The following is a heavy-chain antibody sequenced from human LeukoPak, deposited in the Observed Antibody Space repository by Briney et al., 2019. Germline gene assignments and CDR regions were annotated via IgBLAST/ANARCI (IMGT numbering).Heavy chain of an antibody. D-gene: IGHD5-24*01. CDR2: ISSSSLYI. Sequence: GGSLRLSCAASGFTLSTYSLNWVRQAPGKGLEWVSSISSSSLYIYYADSVKGRFTISRDNAKNSLFLQMNSLRAEDTAVYYCAREGDGYNSPIDYWGQGALVTVSS. CDR3: AREGDGYNSPIDY. J-gene: IGHJ4*02. CDR1: GFTLSTYS. V-gene: IGHV3-21*01.